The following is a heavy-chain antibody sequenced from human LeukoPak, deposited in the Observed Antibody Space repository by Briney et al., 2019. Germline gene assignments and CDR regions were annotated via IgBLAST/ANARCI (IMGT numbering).Heavy chain of an antibody. CDR2: IKSKTDGGTT. CDR3: TRGVVPAAKSDY. Sequence: GGSLRLSCAASGFTFSNAWMSWVRQAPGKGLEWVGCIKSKTDGGTTDYAAPVKGRFTISSDDSKNTLYLQMNSLKTEDTAVYYCTRGVVPAAKSDYWGQGTLVTVSS. D-gene: IGHD2-2*01. V-gene: IGHV3-15*01. CDR1: GFTFSNAW. J-gene: IGHJ4*02.